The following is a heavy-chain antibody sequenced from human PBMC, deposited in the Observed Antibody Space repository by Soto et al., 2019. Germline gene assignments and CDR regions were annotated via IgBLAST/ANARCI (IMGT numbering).Heavy chain of an antibody. V-gene: IGHV1-2*02. D-gene: IGHD3-10*01. CDR3: ARCLVSAYGSGSYDALDF. CDR2: INPNTGGT. CDR1: GYIFTDYY. Sequence: ASVKVSCKASGYIFTDYYVHWVRQAPGQGPEWMGWINPNTGGTNYAQRFQGRVTLTRDTSISTAYMELSSLRSDDTAVYYCARCLVSAYGSGSYDALDFWGQGTLVTVSS. J-gene: IGHJ4*02.